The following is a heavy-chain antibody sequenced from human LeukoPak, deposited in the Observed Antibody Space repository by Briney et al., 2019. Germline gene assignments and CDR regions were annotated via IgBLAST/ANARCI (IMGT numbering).Heavy chain of an antibody. V-gene: IGHV3-48*03. Sequence: GGSLRLSCAASGFTFSSYEMNWVRQAPGKGLEWVSYISSSGSAIYYADSVKGRFTISRDNAKNSLYLQMNSLRAEDTAVYYCARSSGYGGVDFDYWGQGAPVTVSS. CDR2: ISSSGSAI. D-gene: IGHD4-23*01. J-gene: IGHJ4*02. CDR3: ARSSGYGGVDFDY. CDR1: GFTFSSYE.